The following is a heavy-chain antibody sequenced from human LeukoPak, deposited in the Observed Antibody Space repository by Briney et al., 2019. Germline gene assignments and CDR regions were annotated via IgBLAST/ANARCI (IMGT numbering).Heavy chain of an antibody. CDR1: GGSISSYY. CDR2: IYYSGST. Sequence: SETLSLTCTVSGGSISSYYWSWIRQPPGKGLEWIGYIYYSGSTNYNPSLKSRITISVDTSKNQFSLKLNSVTAADTAVYHCARESVVAGHFDYWGQGTLVTVSS. D-gene: IGHD2-15*01. V-gene: IGHV4-59*01. CDR3: ARESVVAGHFDY. J-gene: IGHJ4*02.